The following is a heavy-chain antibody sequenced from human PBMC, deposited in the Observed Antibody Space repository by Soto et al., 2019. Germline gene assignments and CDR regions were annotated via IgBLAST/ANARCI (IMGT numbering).Heavy chain of an antibody. Sequence: QVQLVESGGGVVQPGRSLRLSCAASGFTFSSYGMHWVRQAPGKGLERVAVIWYDGSIKYYADSVKGRFTISRDNSKNTLYLQMNSLRAEDTAVYYCASASGPFDYWGQGTLVTVSS. D-gene: IGHD6-19*01. CDR3: ASASGPFDY. CDR1: GFTFSSYG. V-gene: IGHV3-33*01. J-gene: IGHJ4*02. CDR2: IWYDGSIK.